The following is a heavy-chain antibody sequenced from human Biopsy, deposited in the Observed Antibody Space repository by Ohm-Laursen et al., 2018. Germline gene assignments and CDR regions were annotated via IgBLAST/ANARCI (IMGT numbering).Heavy chain of an antibody. CDR2: ISSSSESI. D-gene: IGHD4-23*01. V-gene: IGHV3-48*01. J-gene: IGHJ4*02. CDR1: GFSFSSYG. Sequence: SLRLSCAASGFSFSSYGMHWVRQAPGEGLEWVSYISSSSESIYYADSVRGRFTVSRDNAQNSMYLQMNSLRADDTAVYYCATDDYSGDSAYWGQGTLVTVSS. CDR3: ATDDYSGDSAY.